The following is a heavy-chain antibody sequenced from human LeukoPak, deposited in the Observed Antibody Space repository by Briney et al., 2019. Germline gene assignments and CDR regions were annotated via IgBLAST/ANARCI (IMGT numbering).Heavy chain of an antibody. CDR3: AKRYGDSTGWFFDF. J-gene: IGHJ4*02. V-gene: IGHV3-23*01. CDR1: GFTFSSYA. CDR2: INGGGDIT. D-gene: IGHD6-13*01. Sequence: PGRSLRLSCAASGFTFSSYAMSWVRQAPGKGLEWVSSINGGGDITYYAESVKGRFTVSRDNSKNTLFLQMNSLRAEDTAVFYCAKRYGDSTGWFFDFWGQGSLVTVSS.